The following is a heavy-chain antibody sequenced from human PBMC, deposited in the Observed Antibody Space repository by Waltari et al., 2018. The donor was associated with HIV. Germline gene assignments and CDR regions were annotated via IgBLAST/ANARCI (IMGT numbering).Heavy chain of an antibody. Sequence: QVQLVQSGAEVKKTGASLKVSCKAPGYTFPSYAMHWVRQAPGQRLEWMGWINAGNGNTQYSQNFQGRVTITRDTSASTAYMELISLRSEDTAMYYCALLGIGAFDIWGQGTMVTVSS. CDR1: GYTFPSYA. CDR3: ALLGIGAFDI. D-gene: IGHD3-10*01. V-gene: IGHV1-3*01. CDR2: INAGNGNT. J-gene: IGHJ3*02.